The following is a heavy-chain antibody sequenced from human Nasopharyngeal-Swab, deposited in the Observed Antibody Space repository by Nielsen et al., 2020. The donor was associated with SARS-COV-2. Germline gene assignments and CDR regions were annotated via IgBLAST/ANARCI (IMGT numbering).Heavy chain of an antibody. V-gene: IGHV1-8*03. CDR3: AKEGEWELLKNAFDI. CDR1: GYTFTSYD. J-gene: IGHJ3*02. CDR2: MNPNSGNT. Sequence: ASVKVSCKASGYTFTSYDINWVRQATGQGLEWMGWMNPNSGNTGYAQKFQGRVTITRNTSISTAYMELSSLRSEDTAVYYCAKEGEWELLKNAFDIWGQGTMVTVSS. D-gene: IGHD1-26*01.